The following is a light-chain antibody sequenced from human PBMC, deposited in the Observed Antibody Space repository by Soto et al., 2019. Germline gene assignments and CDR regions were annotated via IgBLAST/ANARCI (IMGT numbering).Light chain of an antibody. Sequence: QSVLAQPASVSGSPGQSITISCTVTSSDVGNYNLVSWYQQHPGKAPKLMIYEGSKRPSGISNRFSGSKSGNTASLTSSGLQAEDEADYYCCSYAGSSTFVFGPGTKVTLL. CDR2: EGS. CDR3: CSYAGSSTFV. J-gene: IGLJ1*01. V-gene: IGLV2-23*01. CDR1: SSDVGNYNL.